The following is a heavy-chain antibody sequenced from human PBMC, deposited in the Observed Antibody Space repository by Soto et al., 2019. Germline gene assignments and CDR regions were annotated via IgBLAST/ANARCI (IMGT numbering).Heavy chain of an antibody. V-gene: IGHV3-33*01. J-gene: IGHJ1*01. CDR2: IWYDGSNK. CDR3: AREPSGYYYQYEYFQH. CDR1: GFTFSSYG. Sequence: GESLKISCAASGFTFSSYGMHWVRQAPGKGLEWVAVIWYDGSNKYYADSVKGRFTISRDNSKNTLYLQMNSLRAEDTAVYYCAREPSGYYYQYEYFQHWGQGTLVTVSS. D-gene: IGHD3-22*01.